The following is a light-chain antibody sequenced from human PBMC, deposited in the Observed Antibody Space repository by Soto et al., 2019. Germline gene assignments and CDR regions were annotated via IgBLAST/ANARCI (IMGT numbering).Light chain of an antibody. CDR1: QSISSW. Sequence: DIQMTDSPSTLSASVGDIVTITCRASQSISSWLAWYQQKPGKGPNLLIYKASSLESGVPSRFSGSGSGTEFTLTISSLQPDDFATYYCQQYNSYSRTFGQETKVDIK. CDR2: KAS. CDR3: QQYNSYSRT. V-gene: IGKV1-5*03. J-gene: IGKJ1*01.